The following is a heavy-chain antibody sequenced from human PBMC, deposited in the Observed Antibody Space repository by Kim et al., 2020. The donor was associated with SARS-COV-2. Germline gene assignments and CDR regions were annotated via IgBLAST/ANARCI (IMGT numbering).Heavy chain of an antibody. V-gene: IGHV1-24*01. CDR2: FDPEDGET. J-gene: IGHJ5*02. CDR1: GYTLIELS. CDR3: ATDSPFLLSGSPHNWFDP. Sequence: ASVKVSCKVSGYTLIELSMHWVRQAPGKGLEWMGGFDPEDGETIYAQKFQGRVTMTEDTSTDTAYMELSSLRSEDTAVYYCATDSPFLLSGSPHNWFDPWSRGTLVTVST. D-gene: IGHD3-22*01.